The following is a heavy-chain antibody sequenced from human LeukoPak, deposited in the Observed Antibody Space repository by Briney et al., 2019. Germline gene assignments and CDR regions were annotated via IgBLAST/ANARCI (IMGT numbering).Heavy chain of an antibody. V-gene: IGHV1-69*13. CDR3: AREYYDSSGYSGFDY. CDR2: IIPIFGTA. D-gene: IGHD3-22*01. J-gene: IGHJ4*02. CDR1: GGTFSSYA. Sequence: SVKVSCKASGGTFSSYAISWVRQAPGQGLEWMGGIIPIFGTANYAQKFQGRVTITADESTSTAYMELSSLRSEDTAVYYCAREYYDSSGYSGFDYWGQGTLVTVSS.